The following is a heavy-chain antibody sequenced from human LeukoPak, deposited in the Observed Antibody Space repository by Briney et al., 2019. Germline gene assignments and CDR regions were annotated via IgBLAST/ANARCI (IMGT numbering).Heavy chain of an antibody. D-gene: IGHD4-17*01. CDR2: INSGGDTI. CDR1: GFTFINYE. V-gene: IGHV3-48*03. CDR3: TKAGRVPSIRSRYGDFYFED. J-gene: IGHJ4*02. Sequence: GGSLRLSCAASGFTFINYEMNWVRQAPGRGLEWVSYINSGGDTIYYADSVKGRFTISRDNARDSLYLQMTSLRAEDTALYYCTKAGRVPSIRSRYGDFYFEDWGQGTLVTVSS.